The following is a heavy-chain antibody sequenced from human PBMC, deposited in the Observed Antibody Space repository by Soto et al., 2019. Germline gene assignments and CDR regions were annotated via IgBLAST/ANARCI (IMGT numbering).Heavy chain of an antibody. CDR2: MNPSTGNT. D-gene: IGHD6-19*01. CDR1: GYTSTSYD. V-gene: IGHV1-8*01. Sequence: QVQLVQSGAEVKKPGASVKVSCKASGYTSTSYDIIWVRQATGQGLEWMGWMNPSTGNTDSAEKFQGRLTMTRNTSISTVYMELSSLSFEDTAVYYCARGRIIVAGGFDPWGQGTLVTLSS. J-gene: IGHJ5*02. CDR3: ARGRIIVAGGFDP.